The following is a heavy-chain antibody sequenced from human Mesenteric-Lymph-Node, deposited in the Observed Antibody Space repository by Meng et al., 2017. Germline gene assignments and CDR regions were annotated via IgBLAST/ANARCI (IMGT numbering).Heavy chain of an antibody. D-gene: IGHD1-26*01. Sequence: SAKVSCKASGGTFSSYAISWVRQAPGQGLEWMGGIIPIFGTANYAQKFQGRVTITTDESTSTAYMELSSLRSEDTAVYYCARDPYGGSYFPDWYFDLWGRGTLVTVSS. CDR3: ARDPYGGSYFPDWYFDL. V-gene: IGHV1-69*05. CDR2: IIPIFGTA. CDR1: GGTFSSYA. J-gene: IGHJ2*01.